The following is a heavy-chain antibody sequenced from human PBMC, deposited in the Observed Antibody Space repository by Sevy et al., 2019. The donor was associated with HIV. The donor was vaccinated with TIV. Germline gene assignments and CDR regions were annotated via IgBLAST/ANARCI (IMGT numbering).Heavy chain of an antibody. Sequence: GGSLRLSCAASGXTFXSYAMHWVRQAPGKXLEAVAVISXDXNAKFYADSVKGRFTISRDNSKNTLDLQMNSLRDEDTAVYYCARERGESXRNXSXLDYWGQGTLVTVSS. CDR1: GXTFXSYA. CDR3: ARERGESXRNXSXLDY. V-gene: IGHV3-30-3*01. CDR2: ISXDXNAK. D-gene: IGHD3-10*01. J-gene: IGHJ4*02.